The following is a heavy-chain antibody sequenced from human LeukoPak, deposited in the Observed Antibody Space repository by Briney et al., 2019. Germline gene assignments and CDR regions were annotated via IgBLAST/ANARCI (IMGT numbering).Heavy chain of an antibody. CDR1: GGSFSGYY. Sequence: PSETLSLTCAVYGGSFSGYYWSWIRQPPGKGLEWIGEINHSGSTNYNPSLKSRVTISVDTSKNQFSLKLSSVTAADTAVYYCARVPAGNPQGFDYWGQGTLVTVSS. J-gene: IGHJ4*02. V-gene: IGHV4-34*01. CDR3: ARVPAGNPQGFDY. CDR2: INHSGST. D-gene: IGHD6-13*01.